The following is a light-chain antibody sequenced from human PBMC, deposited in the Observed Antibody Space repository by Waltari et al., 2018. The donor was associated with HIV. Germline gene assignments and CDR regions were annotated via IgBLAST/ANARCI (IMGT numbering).Light chain of an antibody. CDR1: STDAGCYIF. Sequence: SALTQPPSASGSPGQSVTLSCTGSSTDAGCYIFAAWDQQHPGKAHKLMTYEASQGPSGVPDCFSGSKTGITASLTVSGLQAEDESNYYCGSFAGTNDEIFGGGTKLTVL. V-gene: IGLV2-8*01. J-gene: IGLJ2*01. CDR3: GSFAGTNDEI. CDR2: EAS.